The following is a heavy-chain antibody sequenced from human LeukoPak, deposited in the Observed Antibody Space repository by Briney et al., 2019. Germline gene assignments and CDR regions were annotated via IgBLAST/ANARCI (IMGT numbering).Heavy chain of an antibody. V-gene: IGHV3-21*01. D-gene: IGHD6-13*01. CDR3: ARSLSSTWYGAFDI. Sequence: PGGSLRLSCAASGFIFSSYNINWVRQAPGKGLEWVSYICTARNHIYYTDSVKGRFTISRDNAKNSLYLHVNSLRAEDTAVYYCARSLSSTWYGAFDIWGQGTMVTVSS. CDR1: GFIFSSYN. CDR2: ICTARNHI. J-gene: IGHJ3*02.